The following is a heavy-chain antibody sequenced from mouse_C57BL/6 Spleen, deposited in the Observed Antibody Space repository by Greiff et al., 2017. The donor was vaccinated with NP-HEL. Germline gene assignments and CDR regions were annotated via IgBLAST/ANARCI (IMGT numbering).Heavy chain of an antibody. Sequence: VQLQQSGAELVRPGSSVQMSCKTSGYTFTSYGLNWVKQRPGQGLEWIGYIYIGNGYTEYNEKFKGKATLTSDTSSSTAYMQLSSLTSEDSAIYFCARSANYYGSSYHFDYWGQGTTLTVSS. CDR1: GYTFTSYG. J-gene: IGHJ2*01. CDR3: ARSANYYGSSYHFDY. CDR2: IYIGNGYT. D-gene: IGHD1-1*01. V-gene: IGHV1-58*01.